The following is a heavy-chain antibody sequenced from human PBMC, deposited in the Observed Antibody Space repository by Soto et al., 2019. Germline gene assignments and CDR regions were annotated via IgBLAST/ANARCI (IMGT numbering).Heavy chain of an antibody. CDR1: GFTFSSYA. CDR2: ISQLGTNK. V-gene: IGHV3-30-3*02. J-gene: IGHJ4*02. D-gene: IGHD3-3*01. CDR3: ANDDFWSGYYTFGAPFDY. Sequence: GGSLRFSCAASGFTFSSYAMYWLRQAPGKGLQWVASISQLGTNKYYADSVRGRFTISRDDSANTVSLQMNSLTAEDTAVYYCANDDFWSGYYTFGAPFDYWGQGTLVTVSS.